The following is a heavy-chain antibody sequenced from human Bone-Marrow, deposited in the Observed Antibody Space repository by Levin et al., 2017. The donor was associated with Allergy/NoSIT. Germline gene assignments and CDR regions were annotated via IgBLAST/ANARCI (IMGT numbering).Heavy chain of an antibody. D-gene: IGHD1-14*01. CDR2: ISSSGSYI. V-gene: IGHV3-21*01. J-gene: IGHJ5*02. CDR1: GYTFSSYS. Sequence: GESLKISCAASGYTFSSYSINWVRQAPGKGLEWVSSISSSGSYIYYADSVKGRFTVSSENAKNSQYLQMNSLRGEDTAVYYCAKSLAGDLDWFDPWGQGTLVIVSS. CDR3: AKSLAGDLDWFDP.